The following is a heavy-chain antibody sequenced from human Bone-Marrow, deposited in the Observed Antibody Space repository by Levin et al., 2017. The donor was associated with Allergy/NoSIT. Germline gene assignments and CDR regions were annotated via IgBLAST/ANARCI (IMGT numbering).Heavy chain of an antibody. Sequence: LSLTCAASGFTVSSNYMSWVRQAPGKGLEWVSVIYSGGSTYYADSVKGRFTISRDNSKNTLYLQMNSLRAEDTAVYYCAREAYSSGWYSSFFDYWGQGTLVTVSS. V-gene: IGHV3-53*01. D-gene: IGHD6-19*01. CDR1: GFTVSSNY. CDR3: AREAYSSGWYSSFFDY. CDR2: IYSGGST. J-gene: IGHJ4*02.